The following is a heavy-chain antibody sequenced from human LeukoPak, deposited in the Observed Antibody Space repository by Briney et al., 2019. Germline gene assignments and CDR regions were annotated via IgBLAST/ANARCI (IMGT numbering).Heavy chain of an antibody. CDR2: ITNTPNYI. D-gene: IGHD3-16*01. CDR3: WRDSPYDTSI. J-gene: IGHJ4*02. Sequence: GGSLSLSCAASGSILNTYTITWVRHGPGRGLECVSSITNTPNYIYYADSLKGRFTISRDNANNSLYLQMVSVRAEDTAVYYCWRDSPYDTSIWGQGTLVTVSS. V-gene: IGHV3-21*01. CDR1: GSILNTYT.